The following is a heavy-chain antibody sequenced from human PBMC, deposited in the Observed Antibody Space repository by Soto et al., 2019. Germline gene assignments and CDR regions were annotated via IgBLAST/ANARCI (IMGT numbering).Heavy chain of an antibody. Sequence: ASVKVSCKASGYTFTGYYMHWVRQAPGQGLEWMGWINPNSGGTNYEQKFQGRVTITRDPSISTAYMELSRLRSDDTAVYYCASEYSSSTHVDYWGQGTLVTVSS. CDR3: ASEYSSSTHVDY. J-gene: IGHJ4*02. D-gene: IGHD6-6*01. V-gene: IGHV1-2*02. CDR1: GYTFTGYY. CDR2: INPNSGGT.